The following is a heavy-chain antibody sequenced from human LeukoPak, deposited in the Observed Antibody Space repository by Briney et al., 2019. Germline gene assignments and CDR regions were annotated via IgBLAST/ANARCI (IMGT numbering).Heavy chain of an antibody. Sequence: SETLSLTCDVSGGSVTSTNWWPWVRQPPGKGLEWIGEVHLDGRTNYNPSLKSRLIMSVDLPENHISLKLTSVPAADTSVYYCAREGGFYRPLDYSGQGTLVTVSS. J-gene: IGHJ4*02. V-gene: IGHV4-4*02. D-gene: IGHD3-3*01. CDR1: GGSVTSTNW. CDR3: AREGGFYRPLDY. CDR2: VHLDGRT.